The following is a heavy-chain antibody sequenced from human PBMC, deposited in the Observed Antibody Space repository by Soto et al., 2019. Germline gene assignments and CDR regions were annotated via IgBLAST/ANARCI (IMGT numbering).Heavy chain of an antibody. V-gene: IGHV4-59*01. Sequence: SETLSLTCTVAGGSIISYYWGWIRQPPGKGLEWIGYIYYSGSTNYNPSLKSRVTISVDTSKNQFSLKLSSVTAADTAVYYCAREAQDGQFDPWGQGTLVT. CDR1: GGSIISYY. CDR3: AREAQDGQFDP. CDR2: IYYSGST. J-gene: IGHJ5*02.